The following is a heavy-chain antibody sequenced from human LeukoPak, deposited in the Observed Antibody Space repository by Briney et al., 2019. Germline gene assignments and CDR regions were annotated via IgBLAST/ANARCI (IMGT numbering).Heavy chain of an antibody. D-gene: IGHD5-12*01. CDR3: AKGTWEWLRLIDY. Sequence: GGSQRLSCAASGFTFSSYGMHWVRQAPGKGLEGVAVISYDGSNKYYADSVKGRFTISRDNSKNTLYLQMNSLRAEDTAVYYCAKGTWEWLRLIDYWGQGTLVTVSS. CDR2: ISYDGSNK. CDR1: GFTFSSYG. V-gene: IGHV3-30*18. J-gene: IGHJ4*02.